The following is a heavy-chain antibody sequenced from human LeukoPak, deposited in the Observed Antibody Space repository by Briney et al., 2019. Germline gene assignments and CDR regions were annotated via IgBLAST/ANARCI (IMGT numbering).Heavy chain of an antibody. CDR2: ITSSSSYI. V-gene: IGHV3-21*06. J-gene: IGHJ5*02. D-gene: IGHD1-14*01. CDR3: AKDRSRQQMWGIIKKWFDP. CDR1: GFTFSSYS. Sequence: GGSLRLSCAGSGFTFSSYSMNWVRQAPGKGLEWVSSITSSSSYIYYADSVKGRFTISRDNSKNTLYLQMNSLRTEDTAVYSCAKDRSRQQMWGIIKKWFDPWGQGTLVSVSS.